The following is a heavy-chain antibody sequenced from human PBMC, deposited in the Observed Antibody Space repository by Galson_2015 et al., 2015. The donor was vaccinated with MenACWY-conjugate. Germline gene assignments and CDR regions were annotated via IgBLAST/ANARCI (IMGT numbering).Heavy chain of an antibody. D-gene: IGHD1-7*01. V-gene: IGHV4-61*01. J-gene: IGHJ4*02. CDR1: DASVNSGSYY. CDR2: VYYNGNT. CDR3: ARAAWNYMFFDS. Sequence: ETLSLTCTVSDASVNSGSYYWNWIRPPPGKVLEWLGYVYYNGNTNYNPSVESRVTISVDTSKNQFSLRLSSVTAADTAVYYCARAAWNYMFFDSWGQGSLVTVSS.